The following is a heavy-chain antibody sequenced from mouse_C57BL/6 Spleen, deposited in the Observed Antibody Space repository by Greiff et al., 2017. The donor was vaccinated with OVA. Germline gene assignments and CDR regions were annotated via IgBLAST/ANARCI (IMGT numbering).Heavy chain of an antibody. Sequence: VQLQQSGAELVRPGTSVKVSCKASGYAFTNYLIEWVKQRPGQGLEWIGVINPGSGGTNYNEKFKGKATLTADKSSSTAYMQLSSLTSEDSAVYFCARPYDYDGRFAYWGQGTLVTVSA. V-gene: IGHV1-54*01. J-gene: IGHJ3*01. D-gene: IGHD2-4*01. CDR3: ARPYDYDGRFAY. CDR2: INPGSGGT. CDR1: GYAFTNYL.